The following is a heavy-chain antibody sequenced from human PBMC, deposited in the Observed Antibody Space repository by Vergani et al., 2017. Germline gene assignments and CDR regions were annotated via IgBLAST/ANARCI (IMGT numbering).Heavy chain of an antibody. CDR2: INPSGGST. Sequence: QVQLVQSGAEVKKPGASVKVSCKASGYTFTSYYMHWVRQAPGQGLEWMGIINPSGGSTSYEQKFQGRVTMTRDTSTSTVYMELSSLRSEDTAVYYCATADSWSYWLVNWRSGHNWFDPWGQGTLVTVSS. CDR3: ATADSWSYWLVNWRSGHNWFDP. V-gene: IGHV1-46*01. J-gene: IGHJ5*02. D-gene: IGHD1-26*01. CDR1: GYTFTSYY.